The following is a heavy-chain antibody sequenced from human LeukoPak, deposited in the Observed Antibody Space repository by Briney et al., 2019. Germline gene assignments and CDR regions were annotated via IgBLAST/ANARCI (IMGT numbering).Heavy chain of an antibody. CDR1: GYTFTGYY. Sequence: ASVKVSCKASGYTFTGYYMHWVRPAPGQGLEWMGWINPNSGGTNYAQKFQGRVTMTRDTSISTAYMELSRLRSDDTAVYYCATEDSTGSHNFDYWGQGTLVTVSS. V-gene: IGHV1-2*02. CDR3: ATEDSTGSHNFDY. J-gene: IGHJ4*02. D-gene: IGHD1-1*01. CDR2: INPNSGGT.